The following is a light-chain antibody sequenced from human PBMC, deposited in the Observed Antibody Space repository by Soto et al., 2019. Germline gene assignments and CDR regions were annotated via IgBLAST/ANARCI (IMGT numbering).Light chain of an antibody. CDR2: GAS. V-gene: IGKV3-15*01. J-gene: IGKJ5*01. CDR3: QQYEDWPPIT. Sequence: VMTQSPATLSVSPGESATLSCRASQNVFTNVAWYQQKPGQAPRLLIYGASTRATGVPARFSGSGSATELTLTISSLQSEDFAVYYCQQYEDWPPITFGQGTRLDNK. CDR1: QNVFTN.